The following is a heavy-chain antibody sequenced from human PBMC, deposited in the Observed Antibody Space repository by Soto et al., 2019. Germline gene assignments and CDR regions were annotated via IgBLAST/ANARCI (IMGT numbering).Heavy chain of an antibody. Sequence: ASVKVSCKASGYTFTSYAMHWVRQAPGQRLGWMGWINAGNGNTKYSQKFQGRVTITRDTSASTAYMELSSLRSEDTAVYYCARQAGQWLLGAFDIWGQGTMVTVSS. CDR2: INAGNGNT. CDR1: GYTFTSYA. D-gene: IGHD6-19*01. V-gene: IGHV1-3*01. J-gene: IGHJ3*02. CDR3: ARQAGQWLLGAFDI.